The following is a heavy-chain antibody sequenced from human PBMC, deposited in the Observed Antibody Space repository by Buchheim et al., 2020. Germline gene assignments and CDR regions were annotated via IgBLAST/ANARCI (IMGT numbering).Heavy chain of an antibody. Sequence: EVQVVESGGGLVQPGGSLRLSCAASGFTFSDYWMSWVRQAPGKGLEGVANIIHDGSEKYYVESVKGRFTISRDNARNNMYMQMNSLRVEDTAVYYCAVTNWFNPWGQGTL. V-gene: IGHV3-7*01. D-gene: IGHD4-17*01. CDR2: IIHDGSEK. CDR1: GFTFSDYW. CDR3: AVTNWFNP. J-gene: IGHJ5*02.